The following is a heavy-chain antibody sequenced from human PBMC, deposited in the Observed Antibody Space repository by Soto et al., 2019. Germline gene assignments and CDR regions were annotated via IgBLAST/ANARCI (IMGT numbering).Heavy chain of an antibody. CDR3: VRGGKTAGAFDI. D-gene: IGHD3-16*01. J-gene: IGHJ3*02. Sequence: QVQLVESGGVVVQPGRSLRLSCAASGFTFSNYGMHWVRQAPGKGLEWVAVIWDDGNQKYYVDSVKGRFTISRANSENTMFLQMNSLTAEDTAVYYCVRGGKTAGAFDIWGQGTMVTVSS. CDR1: GFTFSNYG. V-gene: IGHV3-33*01. CDR2: IWDDGNQK.